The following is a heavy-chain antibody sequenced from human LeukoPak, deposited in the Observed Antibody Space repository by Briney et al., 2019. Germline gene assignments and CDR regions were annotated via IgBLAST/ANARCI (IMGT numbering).Heavy chain of an antibody. CDR1: GYTFTSYD. CDR3: ARDPRIAAAGQDDL. V-gene: IGHV1-8*01. J-gene: IGHJ4*02. Sequence: GASVKVSCKASGYTFTSYDNNWVRQATGQGLGWMGWMNPNSGNTGYAQKFQGRVTMTRNTSISTAYMELSSLRSEDTAVYYCARDPRIAAAGQDDLWGQGTLVTVSS. D-gene: IGHD6-13*01. CDR2: MNPNSGNT.